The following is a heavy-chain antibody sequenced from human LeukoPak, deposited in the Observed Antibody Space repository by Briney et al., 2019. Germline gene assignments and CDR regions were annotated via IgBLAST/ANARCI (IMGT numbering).Heavy chain of an antibody. Sequence: PSETLSLTCTVSGSSVSSSSSFCACIRQPPGKGLEWIGNVYYSGSTHYNPSFKSRVTISLDMSKNQFSLRLTSVTAADTAIYYCARHGLYQDYGYWGQGILVTVSS. CDR3: ARHGLYQDYGY. D-gene: IGHD3-16*01. V-gene: IGHV4-39*01. CDR1: GSSVSSSSSF. CDR2: VYYSGST. J-gene: IGHJ4*02.